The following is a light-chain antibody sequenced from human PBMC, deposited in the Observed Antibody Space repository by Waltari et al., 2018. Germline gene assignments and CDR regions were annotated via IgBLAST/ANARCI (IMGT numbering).Light chain of an antibody. CDR3: NSYTSSSTRV. CDR2: DVS. Sequence: QSALTPPASVSGSPGQSITISCTGTNSDVGGYDYVSWYQQHPGKAPTLIIYDVSNRPSGVSNRFSGSKSGNTASLTISGLQAEDEADYYCNSYTSSSTRVFGGGTKLTVL. V-gene: IGLV2-14*03. CDR1: NSDVGGYDY. J-gene: IGLJ2*01.